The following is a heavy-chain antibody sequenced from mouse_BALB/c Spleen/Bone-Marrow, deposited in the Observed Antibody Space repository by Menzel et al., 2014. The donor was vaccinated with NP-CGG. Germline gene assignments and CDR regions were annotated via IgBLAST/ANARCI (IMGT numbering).Heavy chain of an antibody. CDR1: GYTFTSYW. J-gene: IGHJ2*01. V-gene: IGHV1-5*01. CDR2: IYPGNSDT. Sequence: EVKLVESGTVLARPGASVKMSCKASGYTFTSYWMHWVKQRPGQGLEWIGTIYPGNSDTTYNQKFKGKAKLTAVTSTGTAYMELSSLTNEDSAVYYCTTLARNYFDYWGQGTTLTVSS. CDR3: TTLARNYFDY.